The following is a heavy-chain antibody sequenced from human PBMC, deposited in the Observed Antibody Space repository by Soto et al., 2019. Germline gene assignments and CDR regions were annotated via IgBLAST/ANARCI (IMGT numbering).Heavy chain of an antibody. Sequence: ASVKVSCKASGYTFTNYIMHWVRQAPGQRLKWMGWINAGNGTTYYADSVKDRFTISRDNSKNTLYLQMNSLRAEDTAVYYCARGGSASGGYYYYVMDVWGQGTTVTVSS. CDR1: GYTFTNYI. CDR3: ARGGSASGGYYYYVMDV. D-gene: IGHD3-16*01. V-gene: IGHV1-3*01. CDR2: INAGNGTT. J-gene: IGHJ6*02.